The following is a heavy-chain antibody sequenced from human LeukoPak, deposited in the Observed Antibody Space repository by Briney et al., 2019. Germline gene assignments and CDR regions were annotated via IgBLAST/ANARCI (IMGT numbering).Heavy chain of an antibody. CDR1: GFTFSSYA. CDR2: ISSSSSYI. V-gene: IGHV3-21*01. D-gene: IGHD4-17*01. J-gene: IGHJ6*02. CDR3: ARDPSLASVTTFYYYGMDV. Sequence: GGSLRLSCAASGFTFSSYAISWVRQAPGKGLEWVSSISSSSSYIYYADSVKGRFTISRDNAKNSLYLQMNSLRAEDTAVYYCARDPSLASVTTFYYYGMDVWGQGTTVTVSS.